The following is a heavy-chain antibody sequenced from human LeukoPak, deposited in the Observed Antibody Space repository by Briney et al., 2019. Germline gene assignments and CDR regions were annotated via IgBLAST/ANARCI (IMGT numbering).Heavy chain of an antibody. Sequence: PSETLSLTCAVYAESFSGYYWSWIRQPPGKGLEWIGEINHSGTTNYNPSLKRRVTISVDTSKNQFSLKLSSVTAADTPVYYCARGRISVIVPPYWYFDLWGRGTLVTVSS. CDR1: AESFSGYY. D-gene: IGHD3-22*01. CDR3: ARGRISVIVPPYWYFDL. V-gene: IGHV4-34*01. CDR2: INHSGTT. J-gene: IGHJ2*01.